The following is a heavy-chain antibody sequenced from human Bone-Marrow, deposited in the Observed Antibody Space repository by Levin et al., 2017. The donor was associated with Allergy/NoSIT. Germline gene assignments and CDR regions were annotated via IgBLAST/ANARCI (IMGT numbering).Heavy chain of an antibody. CDR2: IFITGST. Sequence: GSLRLSCLVSGGSNSNYYWSWIRQPAGKGLEWIGNIFITGSTNYNPSLKNRVTMSMGPSKNQFSLNLTSVTAADTAVYYCARGGNWFDPWGQGTPVTVSS. CDR3: ARGGNWFDP. J-gene: IGHJ5*02. D-gene: IGHD3-10*01. CDR1: GGSNSNYY. V-gene: IGHV4-4*07.